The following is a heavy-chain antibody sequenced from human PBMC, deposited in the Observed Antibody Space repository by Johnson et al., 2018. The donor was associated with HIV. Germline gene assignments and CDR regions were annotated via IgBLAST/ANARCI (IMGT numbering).Heavy chain of an antibody. Sequence: VQLVESGGGLVQPGGSLRLSCAASGFTVSSNYMSWVRQAPGKGLEWVSVIYSGGITYYADSVKGRFTISRDNSKNTLYLQMNSLRAEDTAVYYCAREGPPRAFDIWGQGTMVTVSS. CDR2: IYSGGIT. CDR3: AREGPPRAFDI. V-gene: IGHV3-66*01. J-gene: IGHJ3*02. CDR1: GFTVSSNY.